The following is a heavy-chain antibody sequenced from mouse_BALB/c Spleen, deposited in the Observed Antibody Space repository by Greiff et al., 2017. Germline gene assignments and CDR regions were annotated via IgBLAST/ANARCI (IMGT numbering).Heavy chain of an antibody. J-gene: IGHJ4*01. CDR2: IDTSDSYT. CDR3: ARANYRYDGGYAMDY. V-gene: IGHV1-69*01. CDR1: GYTFTDYW. Sequence: QVQLQQPGAELVMPGASVKMSCKASGYTFTDYWMHWVKQRPGQGLEWIGAIDTSDSYTSYNQKFKGKATLTVDESSSTAYMQLSSLTSEDSAVYYCARANYRYDGGYAMDYWGQGTSVTVSS. D-gene: IGHD2-14*01.